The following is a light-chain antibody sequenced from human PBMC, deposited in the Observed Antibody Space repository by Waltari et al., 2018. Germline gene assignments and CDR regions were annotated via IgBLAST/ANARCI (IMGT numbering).Light chain of an antibody. V-gene: IGKV1-6*01. CDR2: SAS. J-gene: IGKJ1*01. CDR3: LQDYNYPRT. CDR1: QGIRNN. Sequence: AIQMTQSPSSLSASVGDRVTITCRASQGIRNNLGWYQQKPGKAPKVLIYSASSLQSGFTSRFDGSGSGADFTLTISSLQTEDSATYYCLQDYNYPRTCGQGTKVEI.